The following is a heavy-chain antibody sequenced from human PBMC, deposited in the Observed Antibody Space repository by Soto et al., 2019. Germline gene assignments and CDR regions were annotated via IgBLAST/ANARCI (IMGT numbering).Heavy chain of an antibody. V-gene: IGHV3-30-3*01. D-gene: IGHD2-2*01. CDR3: AMLGYCSSTSCYHFDY. CDR1: GFTFSSYA. CDR2: ISYDGSNK. J-gene: IGHJ4*02. Sequence: GGSLRLSCAASGFTFSSYAMHWVRQAPGKGLEWVAVISYDGSNKYYADSVKGRFTISRDNSKNTLYLQMNSLRAEDTAVYYCAMLGYCSSTSCYHFDYWGQGTLVTVSS.